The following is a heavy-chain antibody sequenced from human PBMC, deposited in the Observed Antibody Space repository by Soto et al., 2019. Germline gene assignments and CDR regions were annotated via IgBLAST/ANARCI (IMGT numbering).Heavy chain of an antibody. CDR1: GFTFGHYA. CDR2: ISYDGDNE. V-gene: IGHV3-30*18. J-gene: IGHJ4*02. CDR3: AKDGGPVYCNSPGCSAKHFDY. Sequence: QVQLEESGGGVVQPGRSLRLSCAASGFTFGHYAMHWVRQAPGKGLEWLAIISYDGDNEYYAGSVRCRFTISRDNSKNTLYLQTNNLRHEDTAVYYCAKDGGPVYCNSPGCSAKHFDYWGQGTLVTVSS. D-gene: IGHD2-2*01.